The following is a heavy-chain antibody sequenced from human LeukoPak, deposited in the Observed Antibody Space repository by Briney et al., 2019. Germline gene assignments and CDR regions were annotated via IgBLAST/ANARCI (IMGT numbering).Heavy chain of an antibody. V-gene: IGHV3-48*01. D-gene: IGHD5-12*01. J-gene: IGHJ4*02. CDR1: GFTFRRYS. Sequence: GGSLRLSCAASGFTFRRYSMNWIRQAPGKGLEWISYINEGSNNIFYADSVKGRFTISRDNAKNSLHLQMNSLRVDDTAVYYCARDDLTNGYDGNFWGQGTLVTVSS. CDR3: ARDDLTNGYDGNF. CDR2: INEGSNNI.